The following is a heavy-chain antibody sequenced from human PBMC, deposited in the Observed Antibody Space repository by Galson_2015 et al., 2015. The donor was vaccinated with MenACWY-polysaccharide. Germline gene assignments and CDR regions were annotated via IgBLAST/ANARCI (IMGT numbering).Heavy chain of an antibody. Sequence: SLRLSCAASGFNFSILVMTWVRQGPGKGLEWVSAISPGSETAYYSDSVKGRFTISRDNSKDTLHLQMDSLRVEDTAVYYCVKGGWGDNWGQGTLVTVSS. CDR2: ISPGSETA. V-gene: IGHV3-23*01. D-gene: IGHD6-19*01. CDR1: GFNFSILV. CDR3: VKGGWGDN. J-gene: IGHJ4*02.